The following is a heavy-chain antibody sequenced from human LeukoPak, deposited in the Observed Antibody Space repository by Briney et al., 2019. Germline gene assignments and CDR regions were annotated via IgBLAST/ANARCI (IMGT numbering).Heavy chain of an antibody. D-gene: IGHD2-15*01. CDR3: AKGRTPQTPRSAFDI. J-gene: IGHJ3*02. Sequence: PGRSLRLSCAASGFTFSSYAMHWVRQAPGKGLEWVAVISYGGRYKYYADSVKGRFTISRDNSKNTLYLQMNSLRAEDTAVYYCAKGRTPQTPRSAFDIWGQGAMVTVSS. CDR1: GFTFSSYA. V-gene: IGHV3-30*04. CDR2: ISYGGRYK.